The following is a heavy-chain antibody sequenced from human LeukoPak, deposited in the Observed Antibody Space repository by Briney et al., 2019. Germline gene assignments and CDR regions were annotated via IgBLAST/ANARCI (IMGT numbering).Heavy chain of an antibody. CDR2: IYYTGNT. V-gene: IGHV4-39*01. CDR1: GVSISSSNSY. D-gene: IGHD3/OR15-3a*01. J-gene: IGHJ4*02. CDR3: ARQTGSGLFTLP. Sequence: SETLSLTCTVSGVSISSSNSYWGWIRQPPGKGLEWIGSIYYTGNTYYSASLKSRVTISIDTSKNQISLRLTSVTATDTAMYYCARQTGSGLFTLPGGQGTLVTVSS.